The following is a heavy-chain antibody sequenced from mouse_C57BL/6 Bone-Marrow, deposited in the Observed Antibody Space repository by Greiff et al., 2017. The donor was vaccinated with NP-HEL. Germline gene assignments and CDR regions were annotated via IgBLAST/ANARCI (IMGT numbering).Heavy chain of an antibody. J-gene: IGHJ1*03. CDR3: ARYGYGSLYWYFDV. V-gene: IGHV1-63*01. CDR2: IYPGGGYT. Sequence: VQLQQSGAELVRPGTSVKMSCKASGYTFTNYWIGWAKQRPGHGLEWIGDIYPGGGYTNYNEKYKGKATLTADKSASTAYMQVSSLTSEDSAIYYCARYGYGSLYWYFDVWGTGTTVTVSS. CDR1: GYTFTNYW. D-gene: IGHD1-1*01.